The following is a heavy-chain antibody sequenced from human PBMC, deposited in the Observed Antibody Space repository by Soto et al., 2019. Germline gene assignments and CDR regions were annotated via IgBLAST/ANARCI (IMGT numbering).Heavy chain of an antibody. V-gene: IGHV4-31*03. J-gene: IGHJ2*01. CDR3: ARDERADGYFDL. CDR1: GGSISSGGYY. CDR2: IYYSGST. Sequence: QVQLQESGPGLVKPAQTLSLTCTVSGGSISSGGYYWSWIRQHPGKGLEWIGYIYYSGSTYYNPSLKSRVTISVDTSKNQFSLKLSSVTAADTAVYYCARDERADGYFDLWGRGTLVTVSS.